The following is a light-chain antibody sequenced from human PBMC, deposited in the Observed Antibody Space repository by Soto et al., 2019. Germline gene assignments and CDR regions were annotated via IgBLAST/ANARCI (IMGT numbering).Light chain of an antibody. CDR1: SSDVGSYNR. CDR3: SSYTSNITWA. Sequence: QSVLTQPPSVSGSPGQSVTISCPGTSSDVGSYNRESWYQQPPGTAPKLMIYEVRNRPSGVPDRFSGSKSGNMASLTISGLQAEDEAYYYCSSYTSNITWAFGGGTKVTDL. CDR2: EVR. V-gene: IGLV2-18*02. J-gene: IGLJ3*02.